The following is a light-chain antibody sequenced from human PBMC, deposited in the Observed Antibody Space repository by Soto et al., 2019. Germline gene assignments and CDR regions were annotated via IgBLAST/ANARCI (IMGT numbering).Light chain of an antibody. CDR3: QQLDSDPPWT. Sequence: IQLTQSPSSLSASVGDRVTITCRASQDISTYLAWYQQNPGRAPKLLIYLASNLHTGVPSRFSVSGSGTEFTLDISSLQPEDFATYECQQLDSDPPWTFGQGTRVDLK. CDR1: QDISTY. V-gene: IGKV1-9*01. CDR2: LAS. J-gene: IGKJ1*01.